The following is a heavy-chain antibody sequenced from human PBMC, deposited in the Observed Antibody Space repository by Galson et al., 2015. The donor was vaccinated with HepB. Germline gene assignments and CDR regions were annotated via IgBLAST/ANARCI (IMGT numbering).Heavy chain of an antibody. J-gene: IGHJ3*02. V-gene: IGHV3-33*01. CDR1: GFTFSSYG. D-gene: IGHD2-2*01. CDR2: IWYDGSNK. CDR3: ARSNLVRGDIVVVPAAMLGRGDAFDI. Sequence: SLRLSCAASGFTFSSYGMHWVRQAPGKGLEWVAVIWYDGSNKYYADSVKGRFTISRDNSKNTLYLQMNSLRAEDTAVYYCARSNLVRGDIVVVPAAMLGRGDAFDIWGQGTMVTVSS.